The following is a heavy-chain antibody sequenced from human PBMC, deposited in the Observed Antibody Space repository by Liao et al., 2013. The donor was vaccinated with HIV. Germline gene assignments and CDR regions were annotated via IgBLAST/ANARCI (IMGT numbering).Heavy chain of an antibody. CDR1: GGSISSFQ. CDR2: IYTSGST. Sequence: QVQLQESGPGLVKPSETLPLTCTVSGGSISSFQWNWIRQPAGKGLEWIGRIYTSGSTNYNPSLKSRVTMSVDTSKNQFSLKLSSVTAADTAVYYCARGRDSSSSRRFDYWGQGTLVTVSS. CDR3: ARGRDSSSSRRFDY. V-gene: IGHV4-4*07. J-gene: IGHJ4*02. D-gene: IGHD6-6*01.